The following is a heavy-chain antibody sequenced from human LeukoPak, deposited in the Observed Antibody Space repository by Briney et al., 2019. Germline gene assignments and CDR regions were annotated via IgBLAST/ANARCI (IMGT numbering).Heavy chain of an antibody. D-gene: IGHD2-8*01. J-gene: IGHJ6*03. CDR3: EGGGEGCRRRWGGGYYMDV. CDR1: RFTFSTYS. V-gene: IGHV3-48*01. Sequence: PGGSLRLSCAASRFTFSTYSMNWVRQAPGRRLECLSYISGSSSTIFYADSLKGRFTIFRDNAKNSLYLQIDSLRAGDGGVFLCEGGGEGCRRRWGGGYYMDVWGKGTTVTVSS. CDR2: ISGSSSTI.